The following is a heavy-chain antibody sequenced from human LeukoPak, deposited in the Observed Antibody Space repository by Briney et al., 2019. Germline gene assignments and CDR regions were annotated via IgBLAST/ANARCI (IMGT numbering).Heavy chain of an antibody. CDR2: ISYDGSNK. J-gene: IGHJ4*02. CDR3: AVGGIAVAGTDY. V-gene: IGHV3-30-3*01. CDR1: GFTFSSYA. Sequence: GGSLRLSCAASGFTFSSYAMHWVRQAPGKGLEWVAVISYDGSNKYYADSVKGRFTISRDNSKNTLYLQMNSLRAEDTAVYYCAVGGIAVAGTDYWGQGTLVTVSS. D-gene: IGHD6-19*01.